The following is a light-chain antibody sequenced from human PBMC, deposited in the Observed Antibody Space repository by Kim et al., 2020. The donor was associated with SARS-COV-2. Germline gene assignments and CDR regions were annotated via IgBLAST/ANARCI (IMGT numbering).Light chain of an antibody. CDR2: AAS. Sequence: DIQMTQSPSSLAASVGDRVTITCRASQGNRNDLVWYQQKPGKAPKRLIYAASTLQSGVPSRFSGSGSGTEFSLTISSLQPEDFATYYCLQHNDFPWTFGQGTKVDIK. CDR1: QGNRND. CDR3: LQHNDFPWT. J-gene: IGKJ1*01. V-gene: IGKV1-17*01.